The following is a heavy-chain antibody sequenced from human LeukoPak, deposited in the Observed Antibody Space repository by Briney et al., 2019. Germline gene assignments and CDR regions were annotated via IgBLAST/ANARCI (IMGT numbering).Heavy chain of an antibody. J-gene: IGHJ6*03. D-gene: IGHD3-16*01. CDR1: GDSISTYY. V-gene: IGHV4-59*01. CDR3: AREGGPRDYYYFYYMDV. Sequence: PSETLSLTCTVSGDSISTYYWSWIRQPPGKGLEWIGCILYSGSTNYNPSLKSRVTISLDTSKNQFSLTLSSVTAADTAVYYCAREGGPRDYYYFYYMDVWGKGTTVTVSS. CDR2: ILYSGST.